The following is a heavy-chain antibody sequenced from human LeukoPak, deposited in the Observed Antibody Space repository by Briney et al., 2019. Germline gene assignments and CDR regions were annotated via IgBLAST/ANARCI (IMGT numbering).Heavy chain of an antibody. Sequence: SVTVSCKASGFTFVNSAIQWVRQARGQRLEWMGWIVVGSGNVNYAQKLQERVTFTRDMSTGTAYMTLRNLRSEDTAVYYCAADDLSTGYWGQGTLVTVSS. CDR2: IVVGSGNV. D-gene: IGHD3/OR15-3a*01. J-gene: IGHJ4*02. CDR1: GFTFVNSA. CDR3: AADDLSTGY. V-gene: IGHV1-58*02.